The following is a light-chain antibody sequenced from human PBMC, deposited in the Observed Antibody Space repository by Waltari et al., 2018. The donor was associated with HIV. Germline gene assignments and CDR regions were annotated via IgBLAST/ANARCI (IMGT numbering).Light chain of an antibody. CDR1: RAHSSYA. J-gene: IGLJ3*02. Sequence: QLVLTQSPSASASLGASVKLTCTLSRAHSSYAIAWHQQQPEKGPRYLMKVNRDGRHRKGDGVSDRVSGSKSGTAAYLAISGLQSEDEADYYCRSHERGLSGYWVFGGGTKLTVL. V-gene: IGLV4-69*01. CDR3: RSHERGLSGYWV. CDR2: VNRDGRH.